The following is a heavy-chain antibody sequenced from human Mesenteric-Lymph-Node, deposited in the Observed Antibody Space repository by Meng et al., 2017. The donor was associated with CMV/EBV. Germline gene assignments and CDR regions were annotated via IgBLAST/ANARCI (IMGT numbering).Heavy chain of an antibody. J-gene: IGHJ4*02. CDR3: ARARGAGLGVLGVHDY. D-gene: IGHD2-8*02. CDR2: IGTTGSGA. CDR1: GFTFSNYR. Sequence: GESLEISCAASGFTFSNYRMHWVRQPPGKGPVWVSRIGTTGSGATYADSVKGRFTISRDNAKNTLYLQMDSLRAEDTAMYYCARARGAGLGVLGVHDYWGLGTLVTVSS. V-gene: IGHV3-74*01.